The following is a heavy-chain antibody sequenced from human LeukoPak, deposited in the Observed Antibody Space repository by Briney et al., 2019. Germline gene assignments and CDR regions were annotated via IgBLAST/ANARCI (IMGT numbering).Heavy chain of an antibody. Sequence: PSETLSLTCTVSGGSISSSSYYWGWIRQPPGKGLEWIGSIYYSGSTYYNPSLKSRVTISVDTSKNQFSLKLSSVTAADTAVYYCARDQSWGTDGDYWGQGTLVTVSS. V-gene: IGHV4-39*07. CDR3: ARDQSWGTDGDY. J-gene: IGHJ4*02. CDR1: GGSISSSSYY. D-gene: IGHD3-16*01. CDR2: IYYSGST.